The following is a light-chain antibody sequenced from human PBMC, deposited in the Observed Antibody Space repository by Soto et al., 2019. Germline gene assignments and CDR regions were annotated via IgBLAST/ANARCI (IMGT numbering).Light chain of an antibody. CDR2: GAS. J-gene: IGKJ1*01. CDR3: QQYGSLSWT. V-gene: IGKV3-20*01. Sequence: VLTQSPGTLSLSPGQRATLSCRASQSVSSNYLAWYQQRPGQAPRLLIYGASTRATGIPDRFSGSGSGTDFTLTISRLEPEDFAVYYCQQYGSLSWTFGQGTKVEIK. CDR1: QSVSSNY.